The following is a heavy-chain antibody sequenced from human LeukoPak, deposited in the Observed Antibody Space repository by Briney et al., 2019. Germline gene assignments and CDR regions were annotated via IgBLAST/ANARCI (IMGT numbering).Heavy chain of an antibody. CDR3: ARMLWIKYYDYMDV. D-gene: IGHD5-12*01. CDR2: IWYDGSNK. CDR1: GFTFSSYG. Sequence: GRSLRLSCAASGFTFSSYGMHWVRQAPGKGLEWVAVIWYDGSNKYYADSVKGRFTISRDNSKKTLYLQMNSLRAEDTAVYYCARMLWIKYYDYMDVWGKGTTVTVSS. J-gene: IGHJ6*03. V-gene: IGHV3-33*01.